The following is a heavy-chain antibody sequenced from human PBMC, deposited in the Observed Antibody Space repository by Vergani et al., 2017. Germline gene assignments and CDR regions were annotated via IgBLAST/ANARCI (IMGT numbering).Heavy chain of an antibody. J-gene: IGHJ4*02. V-gene: IGHV5-51*01. CDR2: LYPCDSDT. CDR1: GYSFTSYW. CDR3: ARGIPAAIPPFDY. Sequence: EVQLVQSGAEVKTPGESLTISCKGSGYSFTSYWIGWVPQMPGKGLEWMGILYPCDSDTRYRPSFQGQVTISADKSISTAYLPWSSLKASDTAMYYCARGIPAAIPPFDYWGQGTLVTVSS. D-gene: IGHD2-2*01.